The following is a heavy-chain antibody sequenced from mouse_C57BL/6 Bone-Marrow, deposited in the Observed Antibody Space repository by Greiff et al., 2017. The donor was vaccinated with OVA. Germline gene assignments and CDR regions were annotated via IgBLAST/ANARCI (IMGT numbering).Heavy chain of an antibody. Sequence: EVMLVESGGGLVKPGGSLKLSCAASGFTFSSYAMSWVRQTPEKRLEWVATISDGGSYTYYPDNVKGRFTISRDNAKTNLYLQMSHLKSEDTAMYYCARWFYDGYLYAMDYWGQGTSVTVSS. CDR3: ARWFYDGYLYAMDY. J-gene: IGHJ4*01. CDR1: GFTFSSYA. V-gene: IGHV5-4*03. D-gene: IGHD2-3*01. CDR2: ISDGGSYT.